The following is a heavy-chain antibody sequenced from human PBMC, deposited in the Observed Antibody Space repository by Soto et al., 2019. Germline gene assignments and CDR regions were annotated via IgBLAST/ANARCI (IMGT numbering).Heavy chain of an antibody. D-gene: IGHD2-15*01. CDR1: GYTFTGYY. CDR3: ASYGGNASGAPGYYYGMDV. J-gene: IGHJ6*02. V-gene: IGHV1-2*04. Sequence: ASVKVSCKASGYTFTGYYMHWVRQAPGQGLEWMGWINPNGGGTNYAQKFQGWVTMTRDTSISTAYMELSRLRSDDTAVYYCASYGGNASGAPGYYYGMDVWGQGTTVTVSS. CDR2: INPNGGGT.